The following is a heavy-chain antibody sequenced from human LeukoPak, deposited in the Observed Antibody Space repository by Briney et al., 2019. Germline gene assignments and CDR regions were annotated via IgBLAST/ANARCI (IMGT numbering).Heavy chain of an antibody. CDR1: GGSFSGYY. J-gene: IGHJ2*01. CDR2: INHSGST. Sequence: PSETLSLTCAVYGGSFSGYYWSWIRQPPGKGLEWIGEINHSGSTNYNPSLKSRVTISVDTSKNQFSLKLSSVTAADTAVYYCARASYYYDSSGYYYGWYFDLWGRGTLVTVSS. D-gene: IGHD3-22*01. CDR3: ARASYYYDSSGYYYGWYFDL. V-gene: IGHV4-34*01.